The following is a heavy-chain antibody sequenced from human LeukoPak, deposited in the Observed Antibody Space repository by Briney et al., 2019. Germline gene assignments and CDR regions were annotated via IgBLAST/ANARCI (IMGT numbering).Heavy chain of an antibody. J-gene: IGHJ4*02. V-gene: IGHV1-2*02. CDR3: ALGATSGDYFDY. CDR1: GYTFTGYY. CDR2: INPNSGGT. D-gene: IGHD1-26*01. Sequence: ASVKVSCKASGYTFTGYYMHWVRQAPGQGLEWMGWINPNSGGTNYAQTFQGRVTMTRDTSISTAYMELSRLRSDDTAVYYCALGATSGDYFDYWGQGTLVTVSS.